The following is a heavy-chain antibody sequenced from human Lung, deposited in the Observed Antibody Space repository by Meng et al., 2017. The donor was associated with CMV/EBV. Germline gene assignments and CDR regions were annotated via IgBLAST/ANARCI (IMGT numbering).Heavy chain of an antibody. CDR3: ARGGPYPDSIDFHWYFDH. V-gene: IGHV7-4-1*02. D-gene: IGHD3-3*01. Sequence: LGQTGSESKMPRASVKVSCKGSGYTFINYAINWVRQAPGQGLEWMGWINTHTGNPTYGQGFTGRFVLSSDTSVSTANLQISSLKAEDTAVYYCARGGPYPDSIDFHWYFDHWGRGTLVTVSS. CDR2: INTHTGNP. J-gene: IGHJ2*01. CDR1: GYTFINYA.